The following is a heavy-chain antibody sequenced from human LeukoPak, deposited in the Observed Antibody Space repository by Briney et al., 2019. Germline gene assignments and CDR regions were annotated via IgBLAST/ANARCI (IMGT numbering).Heavy chain of an antibody. J-gene: IGHJ5*02. CDR3: ARDQVTISANWFDP. D-gene: IGHD3-3*01. Sequence: SETLSLTCAVSGYSIRSGYYWGWIRQAPGKGLEWIGSIYHSGSTSYNPSLKSRVTISLDTFKNHFSLKLTSVTAADTAVYYCARDQVTISANWFDPWGQGTLVTVSS. V-gene: IGHV4-38-2*02. CDR1: GYSIRSGYY. CDR2: IYHSGST.